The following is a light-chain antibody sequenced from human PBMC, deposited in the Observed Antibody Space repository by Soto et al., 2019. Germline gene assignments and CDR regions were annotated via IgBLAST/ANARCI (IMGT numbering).Light chain of an antibody. CDR1: SGHSTYA. V-gene: IGLV4-69*01. Sequence: QPVLTQSPSASASLGASVKLTCTLSSGHSTYAIAWHQQQPEKGPRYLMKVNSDGSQNRGDGIPDRFSGSSSGAERYLTISSLQSEDEADYYCQTWGSGIVLFGGGTKLTVL. CDR2: VNSDGSQ. CDR3: QTWGSGIVL. J-gene: IGLJ2*01.